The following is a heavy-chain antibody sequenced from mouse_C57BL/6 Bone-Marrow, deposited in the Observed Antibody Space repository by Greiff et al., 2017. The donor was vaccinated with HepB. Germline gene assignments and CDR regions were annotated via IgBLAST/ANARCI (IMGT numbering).Heavy chain of an antibody. CDR2: IDPEDGEN. J-gene: IGHJ3*01. V-gene: IGHV14-2*01. D-gene: IGHD2-10*01. CDR1: GFNIKDYY. CDR3: ARAYFSYAWFAY. Sequence: VQLQQSGAELVKPGASVKLSCTASGFNIKDYYMHWVKQRTEQGLEWIGRIDPEDGENKYAPKFQGKATITADTSSNTAYLQLSSLTSEDTAVYYCARAYFSYAWFAYWGQGTLVTVSA.